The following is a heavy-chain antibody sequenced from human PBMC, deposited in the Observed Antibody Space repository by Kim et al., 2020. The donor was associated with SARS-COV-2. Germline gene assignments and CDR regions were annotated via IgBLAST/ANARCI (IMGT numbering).Heavy chain of an antibody. J-gene: IGHJ6*02. Sequence: SVKVSCKASGGTFSSYAISWVRQAPGQGLEWMGGIIPIFGTANYAQKFQGRVTITADESTSTAYMELSSLRSEDTAVYYCDFLWFGETVYYYYGMDVWGQGTTVTVSS. D-gene: IGHD3-10*01. CDR2: IIPIFGTA. V-gene: IGHV1-69*13. CDR3: DFLWFGETVYYYYGMDV. CDR1: GGTFSSYA.